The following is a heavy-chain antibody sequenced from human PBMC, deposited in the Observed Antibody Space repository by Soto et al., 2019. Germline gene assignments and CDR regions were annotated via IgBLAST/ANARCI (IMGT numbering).Heavy chain of an antibody. Sequence: LCGGSVSSGSYYWRWIRQPPGKVLEWIGYIYYSGSTNYNPSLKSRVTISVDTSKNQFSLNLISVTAADTAVYYCARVSRGSNYYYGMDVWGQGTTVTVSS. CDR2: IYYSGST. J-gene: IGHJ6*02. CDR1: GGSVSSGSYY. CDR3: ARVSRGSNYYYGMDV. D-gene: IGHD3-10*01. V-gene: IGHV4-61*01.